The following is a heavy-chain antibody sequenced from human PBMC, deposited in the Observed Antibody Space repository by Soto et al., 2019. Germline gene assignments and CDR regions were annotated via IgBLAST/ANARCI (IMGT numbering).Heavy chain of an antibody. CDR2: IHYSGST. D-gene: IGHD3-22*01. CDR1: GGSISSGDYY. V-gene: IGHV4-30-4*01. J-gene: IGHJ3*02. CDR3: ARVGWSSYYYDSSGYTHAAFDI. Sequence: SETLSLTSTVSGGSISSGDYYWCWIRQPPGKGLEWIGYIHYSGSTYYNPSLKSRVTISVDTSKNQFSPKLSSVTAADTAVYYCARVGWSSYYYDSSGYTHAAFDIWGQGTMVT.